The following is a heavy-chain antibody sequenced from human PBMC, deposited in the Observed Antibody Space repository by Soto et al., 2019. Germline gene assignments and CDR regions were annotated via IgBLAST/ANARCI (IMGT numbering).Heavy chain of an antibody. D-gene: IGHD2-2*01. Sequence: SVKGSCKASGYTFTSYDINCVRHATAQVLYWMGWMNPNSGNTGYAQKFQGRVTMTRNTSISTAYMELSSLRSEDTAVYYCARGQYCSSTSCIGADAFDIWGQGTMVTVSS. CDR2: MNPNSGNT. J-gene: IGHJ3*02. CDR3: ARGQYCSSTSCIGADAFDI. V-gene: IGHV1-8*01. CDR1: GYTFTSYD.